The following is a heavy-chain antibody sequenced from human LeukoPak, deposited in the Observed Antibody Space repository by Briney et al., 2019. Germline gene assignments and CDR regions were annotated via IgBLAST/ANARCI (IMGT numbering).Heavy chain of an antibody. V-gene: IGHV4-38-2*02. Sequence: SETLSLTCTVSGYSISSGYYWGWIRQPPGKGLEWIGSIYHSGSTYYNPSLKSRVTISVDTSKNQFSLKLSSVTAADTAVYYCARDIIGPTDYWGQGTLVTVSS. J-gene: IGHJ4*02. CDR2: IYHSGST. CDR1: GYSISSGYY. CDR3: ARDIIGPTDY. D-gene: IGHD3-10*01.